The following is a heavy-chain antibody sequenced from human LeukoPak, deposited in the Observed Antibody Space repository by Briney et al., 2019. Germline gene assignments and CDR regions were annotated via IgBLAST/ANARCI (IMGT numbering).Heavy chain of an antibody. Sequence: PGGSLRLSCAASGFTFSDDGISWVRQAPGQGLEWMGWISPYNGNTKYADKVLGRVTMSTDISTTTAYMELRGLRSDDTAVYYCARIQVNWYGEVTPLSPPNYGMDVWGQGTTVIVSS. V-gene: IGHV1-18*01. CDR3: ARIQVNWYGEVTPLSPPNYGMDV. CDR2: ISPYNGNT. J-gene: IGHJ6*02. D-gene: IGHD3-10*01. CDR1: GFTFSDDG.